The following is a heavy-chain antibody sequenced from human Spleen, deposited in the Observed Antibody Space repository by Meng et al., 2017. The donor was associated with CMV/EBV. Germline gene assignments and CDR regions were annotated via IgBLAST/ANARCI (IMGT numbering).Heavy chain of an antibody. V-gene: IGHV3-30-3*01. CDR3: ARDSYGMDV. CDR2: ISYDVNNK. J-gene: IGHJ6*02. Sequence: GGSLRLSCTAFGFTFTNYAIHWVRQAPAKGLEGVTVISYDVNNKYYADSVKGRFTVSRDNAKNTVFLQIISLRPEDSAVYYCARDSYGMDVWGRGATVTVSS. CDR1: GFTFTNYA.